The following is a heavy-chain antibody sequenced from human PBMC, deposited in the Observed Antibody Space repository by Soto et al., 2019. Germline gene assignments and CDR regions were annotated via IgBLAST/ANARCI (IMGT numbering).Heavy chain of an antibody. V-gene: IGHV3-30*18. D-gene: IGHD3-10*01. CDR1: GFTFTSYG. CDR2: IIYDGSTK. CDR3: AKDRMGAGVRGYFDY. J-gene: IGHJ4*02. Sequence: QVQLVESGGGVVQPGRSLRLSCAASGFTFTSYGMHWVRQAPCKGLEWVAVIIYDGSTKYYADSVKGRFTISRDNSKSTLYLQMNSLRAEDTAVYYCAKDRMGAGVRGYFDYWGQGTLVTVSS.